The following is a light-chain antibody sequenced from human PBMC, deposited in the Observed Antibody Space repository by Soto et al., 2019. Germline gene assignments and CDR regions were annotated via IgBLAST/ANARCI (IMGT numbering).Light chain of an antibody. J-gene: IGKJ5*01. CDR3: QQYGTSIT. CDR2: GAS. Sequence: EIVLTQSPGTLSLSPGERATLSCRASQSFSSSYLAWYQQKPGQAPRLLIYGASSRATGIPDRFSGSGSGTDFTLTISRLETEEFAVYYCQQYGTSITFGQGTRLEI. CDR1: QSFSSSY. V-gene: IGKV3-20*01.